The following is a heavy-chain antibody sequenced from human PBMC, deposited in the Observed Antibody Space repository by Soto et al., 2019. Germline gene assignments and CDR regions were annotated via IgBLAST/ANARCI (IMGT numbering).Heavy chain of an antibody. CDR2: INPSGGST. CDR3: AILVVVAATPTHYYYYGMDV. V-gene: IGHV1-46*01. J-gene: IGHJ6*02. Sequence: ASVKVSCKASGYTFTSYYMHWVRQAPGQGLEWMGIINPSGGSTSYAQKFQGRVTMTRDTSTSTVYMELSSLRSEDTAVYYCAILVVVAATPTHYYYYGMDVWGQGTTVTVAS. D-gene: IGHD2-15*01. CDR1: GYTFTSYY.